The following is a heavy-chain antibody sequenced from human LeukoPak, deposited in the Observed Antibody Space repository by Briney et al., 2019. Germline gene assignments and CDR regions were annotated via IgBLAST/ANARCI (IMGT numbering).Heavy chain of an antibody. J-gene: IGHJ6*03. D-gene: IGHD5-24*01. Sequence: PGGSLRLSCAASGFTFSSYEMHWVRQAPGKGLEWVSYISSSGSTIYYADSVKGRFTISRDNAKNSLYLQMNSLRAEDTAVYYCARLMALGHYMDVWGKGTTVTVSS. CDR1: GFTFSSYE. CDR2: ISSSGSTI. V-gene: IGHV3-48*03. CDR3: ARLMALGHYMDV.